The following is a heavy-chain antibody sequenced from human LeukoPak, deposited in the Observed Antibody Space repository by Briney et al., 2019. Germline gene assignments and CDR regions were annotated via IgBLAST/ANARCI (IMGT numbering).Heavy chain of an antibody. CDR1: GFTFSSYG. V-gene: IGHV3-33*01. CDR2: IWYDGSNK. D-gene: IGHD3-22*01. Sequence: PGGSLRLSCAASGFTFSSYGMHWVRKAPGKGLEGVAVIWYDGSNKYYADSVKGRFTISRDNSKNTLYLQMSSLRAEDTAVYYCAREKPPYYYDSSGYFAYWGQGTLVTVSS. J-gene: IGHJ4*02. CDR3: AREKPPYYYDSSGYFAY.